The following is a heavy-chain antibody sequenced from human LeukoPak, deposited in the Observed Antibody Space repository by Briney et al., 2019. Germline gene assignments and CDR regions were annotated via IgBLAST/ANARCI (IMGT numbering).Heavy chain of an antibody. V-gene: IGHV3-11*03. D-gene: IGHD3-22*01. Sequence: KPGGSLRLSCAASGFTISDYYMSWIRQAPGKGLEWVSHISSSGSYTNYADSVKGRFTISRDNAKNSLYLQMNSLRAEDTAVYFCARGSGYYDRVLDYWGQGTLVTVSS. J-gene: IGHJ4*02. CDR2: ISSSGSYT. CDR3: ARGSGYYDRVLDY. CDR1: GFTISDYY.